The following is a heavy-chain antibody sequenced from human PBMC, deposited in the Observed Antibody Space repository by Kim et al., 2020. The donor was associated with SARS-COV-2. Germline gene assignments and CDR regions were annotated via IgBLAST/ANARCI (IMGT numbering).Heavy chain of an antibody. Sequence: GGSLRLSCAASGFTFSSYGMHWVRQAPGKGLEWVAVISYDGSNKYYADSVKGRFTISRDNSKNTLYLQMNSLRAEDTAVYYCAKGRLGVLWFGELLAGGYWGQGTLVTVSS. J-gene: IGHJ4*02. D-gene: IGHD3-10*01. CDR1: GFTFSSYG. CDR3: AKGRLGVLWFGELLAGGY. V-gene: IGHV3-30*18. CDR2: ISYDGSNK.